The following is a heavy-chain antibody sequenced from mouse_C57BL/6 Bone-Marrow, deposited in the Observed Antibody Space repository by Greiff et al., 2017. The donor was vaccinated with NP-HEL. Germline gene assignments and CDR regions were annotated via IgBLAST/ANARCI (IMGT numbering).Heavy chain of an antibody. Sequence: EVQLVESGGGLVQPKGSLKLSCAASGFSFNTYAMNWVRQAPGKGLEWVARIRSKSNNYATYYADSVKDRFTISRDDSESMLYLQMNNLKTEDTAMYYCVRQNGAWFAYWGQGTLVTVSA. J-gene: IGHJ3*01. V-gene: IGHV10-1*01. CDR1: GFSFNTYA. CDR2: IRSKSNNYAT. CDR3: VRQNGAWFAY.